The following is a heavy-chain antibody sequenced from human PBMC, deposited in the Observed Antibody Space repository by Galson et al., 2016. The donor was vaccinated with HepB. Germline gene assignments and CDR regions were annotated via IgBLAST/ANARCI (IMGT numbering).Heavy chain of an antibody. D-gene: IGHD3/OR15-3a*01. J-gene: IGHJ3*02. Sequence: SLRLSCAASGFPFSRYWMHWVRQAPGKGLVWVSRINSDGSSTIYADSVRGRFTISRDNAKNTFSLQMNGLRVEDTALYYCATATDYAFDIWGQGTMVNVAS. CDR1: GFPFSRYW. CDR3: ATATDYAFDI. CDR2: INSDGSST. V-gene: IGHV3-74*01.